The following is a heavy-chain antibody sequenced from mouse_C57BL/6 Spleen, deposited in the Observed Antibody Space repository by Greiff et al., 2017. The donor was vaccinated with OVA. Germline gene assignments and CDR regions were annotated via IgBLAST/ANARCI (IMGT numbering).Heavy chain of an antibody. D-gene: IGHD1-1*01. J-gene: IGHJ3*01. CDR2: IDPETGGT. Sequence: QVQLKESGAELVRPGASVTLSCKASGYTFTDYEMHWVKQTPVHGLEWIGAIDPETGGTAYNQKFKGKAILTADKSSSTAYMELRSLTSEDSAVYYCTRGKDYGSSSFAYWGQGTLVTVSA. CDR3: TRGKDYGSSSFAY. CDR1: GYTFTDYE. V-gene: IGHV1-15*01.